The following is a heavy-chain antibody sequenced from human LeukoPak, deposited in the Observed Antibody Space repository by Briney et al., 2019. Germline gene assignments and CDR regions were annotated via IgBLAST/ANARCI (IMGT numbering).Heavy chain of an antibody. D-gene: IGHD3-9*01. CDR2: IHYSGST. V-gene: IGHV4-39*07. Sequence: PSETLSLTCTVSGGSISSSSYYWGWIRQPPGKGLEWIGSIHYSGSTNYNPSLKSRVTISVDTSKNQFSLKLSSVTAADTAVYYCARPSRGGLRYFYEGDYWGQGTLVTVSS. J-gene: IGHJ4*02. CDR1: GGSISSSSYY. CDR3: ARPSRGGLRYFYEGDY.